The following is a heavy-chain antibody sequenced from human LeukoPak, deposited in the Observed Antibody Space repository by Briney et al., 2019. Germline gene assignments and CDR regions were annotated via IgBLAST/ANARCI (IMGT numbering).Heavy chain of an antibody. J-gene: IGHJ4*02. D-gene: IGHD3-22*01. Sequence: GGSLRLSCAASGFTFSSYAMSWVRQAPGKGLEWVSVIYSGGSTYYADSVKGRFTISRDNSKNTLYLQMNSLRAEDTAVYYCARDHAFYDSSLGYWGQGTLVTVSS. CDR3: ARDHAFYDSSLGY. V-gene: IGHV3-66*01. CDR1: GFTFSSYA. CDR2: IYSGGST.